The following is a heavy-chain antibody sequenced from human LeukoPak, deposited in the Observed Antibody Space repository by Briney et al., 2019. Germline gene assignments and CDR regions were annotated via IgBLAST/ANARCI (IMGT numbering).Heavy chain of an antibody. Sequence: SQTLSLTCAISGESVSSNSVGWNWIKQSPSRVLEWLGRTFYRSKWYNNYAVSVKSRIIISPDTAKNQFSLQLNSVTPEDTAVYYCARGNTMDRGALESEYFQHWGQGTPVTVSS. CDR3: ARGNTMDRGALESEYFQH. D-gene: IGHD3-10*01. V-gene: IGHV6-1*01. CDR2: TFYRSKWYN. CDR1: GESVSSNSVG. J-gene: IGHJ1*01.